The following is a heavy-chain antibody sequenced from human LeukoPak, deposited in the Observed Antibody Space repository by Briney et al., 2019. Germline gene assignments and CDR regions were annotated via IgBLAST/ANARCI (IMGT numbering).Heavy chain of an antibody. CDR1: GYTFTSYG. D-gene: IGHD3-3*01. J-gene: IGHJ4*02. V-gene: IGHV1-18*01. CDR3: ARGNYDFWSGLQPFDY. Sequence: ASVKVSCKASGYTFTSYGISWVRQAPGQGLEWMGLISAYNGNTNYAQKLQGRVTMTTDTSTSTAYMELRSLRSDDTAVYYCARGNYDFWSGLQPFDYWGQGTLVTVSS. CDR2: ISAYNGNT.